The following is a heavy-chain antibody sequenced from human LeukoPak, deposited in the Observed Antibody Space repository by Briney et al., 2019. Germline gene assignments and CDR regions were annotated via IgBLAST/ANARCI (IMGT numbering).Heavy chain of an antibody. V-gene: IGHV1-2*04. Sequence: GASVKVSCKASGYTFTGYYMHWVRQAPGQGLEWMGWINPNSGGTNYAQKFQGWVTMTRDTSISTAYMEVSSLRSEDTAVYFCARGTTRKYGDFDYWGQGTLVTVSS. D-gene: IGHD2/OR15-2a*01. CDR2: INPNSGGT. CDR3: ARGTTRKYGDFDY. J-gene: IGHJ4*02. CDR1: GYTFTGYY.